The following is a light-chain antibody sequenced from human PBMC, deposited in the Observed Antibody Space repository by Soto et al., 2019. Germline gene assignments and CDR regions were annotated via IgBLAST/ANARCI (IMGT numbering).Light chain of an antibody. J-gene: IGKJ1*01. Sequence: QKTQSHSTLSAAVGDRVTITCRASQTISNWLAWYQQKPGQAPKLLIYKASTLESGVPSRFSGSGSGTEFTLTISSLQPEDFATYYCQQYNSYSQTFGQGTKVDIK. CDR2: KAS. CDR3: QQYNSYSQT. V-gene: IGKV1-5*03. CDR1: QTISNW.